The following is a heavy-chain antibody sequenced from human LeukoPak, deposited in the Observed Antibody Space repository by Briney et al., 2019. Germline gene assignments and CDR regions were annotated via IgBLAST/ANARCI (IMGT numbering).Heavy chain of an antibody. V-gene: IGHV3-30-3*01. CDR2: ISYDGSNK. J-gene: IGHJ4*02. D-gene: IGHD3-3*01. CDR1: GFTFSSYA. CDR3: ARDRPSGSYYDFWSGEYRALGY. Sequence: GGSLRLSCAASGFTFSSYAMHWVRQAPGKGLEWVAVISYDGSNKYYADSVKGRFTISRDNSKNTLYLQMNSLRAEDTAVYYCARDRPSGSYYDFWSGEYRALGYWGQGTLVTVPS.